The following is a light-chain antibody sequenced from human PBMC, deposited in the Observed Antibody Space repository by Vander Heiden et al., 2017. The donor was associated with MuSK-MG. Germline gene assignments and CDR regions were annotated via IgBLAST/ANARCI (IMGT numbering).Light chain of an antibody. CDR2: EVT. J-gene: IGLJ2*01. CDR1: SAGVGTYTL. Sequence: QSALTQPASVSGSPGQSLTISCAGASAGVGTYTLVSWYQHHPGKAPKLISEEVTKRPSGVSNRFSCSKSGNTASLTISGLQAEDEADYYCCSSEGATTFMIFGGGTKLTVL. V-gene: IGLV2-23*02. CDR3: CSSEGATTFMI.